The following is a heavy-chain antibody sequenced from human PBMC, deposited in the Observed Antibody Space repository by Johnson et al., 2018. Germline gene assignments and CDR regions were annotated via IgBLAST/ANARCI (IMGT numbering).Heavy chain of an antibody. V-gene: IGHV1-8*02. CDR2: LNPNGGNT. J-gene: IGHJ6*04. Sequence: QVQLVESGAEVKKPGASVKLSCKASGYTFSSYAISWVRQAPGQGLEWMGCLNPNGGNTGYAQTFQGRVSMTRNTSIRTAYMELSSLRTEDTGVYYCAKRGAHPGVTLDVWGKGTTVTVSS. D-gene: IGHD3-10*01. CDR1: GYTFSSYA. CDR3: AKRGAHPGVTLDV.